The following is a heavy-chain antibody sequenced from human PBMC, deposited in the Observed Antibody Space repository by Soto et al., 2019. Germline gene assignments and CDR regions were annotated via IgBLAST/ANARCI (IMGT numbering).Heavy chain of an antibody. V-gene: IGHV3-9*01. D-gene: IGHD3-10*01. CDR3: AKDRSSGSPYYGMDF. CDR1: GFTFGDHA. CDR2: ISGDV. Sequence: GGSLRLSCAASGFTFGDHAMSWVRQAPGKGLEWVSVISGDVGYADSVKGRFTISRDNAKNSLYLQMNSLRPEDTAVYYCAKDRSSGSPYYGMDFWGQGTMVTVSS. J-gene: IGHJ6*02.